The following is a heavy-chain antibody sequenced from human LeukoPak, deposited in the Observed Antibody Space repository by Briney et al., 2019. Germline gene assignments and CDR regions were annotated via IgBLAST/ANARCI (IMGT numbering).Heavy chain of an antibody. CDR1: GYTFTSYY. J-gene: IGHJ4*02. V-gene: IGHV1-46*01. Sequence: ASVKVSCTASGYTFTSYYMHWVRQAPGQGLEWMGIINPSGGSTSYAQKFQGRVTMTRDTPTSTVYMELSSLRSEDTAVYYCARVSEGSGSYPTYFDYWGQGTLVTVSS. CDR2: INPSGGST. CDR3: ARVSEGSGSYPTYFDY. D-gene: IGHD3-10*01.